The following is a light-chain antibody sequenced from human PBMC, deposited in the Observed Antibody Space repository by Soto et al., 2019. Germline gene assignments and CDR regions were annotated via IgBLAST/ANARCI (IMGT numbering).Light chain of an antibody. J-gene: IGKJ4*01. CDR1: QSISSY. CDR2: DAS. Sequence: EIVLTQSPATLYLSPGERATLSCRANQSISSYLAWYQQRPGQAPRLLMYDASNRATGIPARFSGSGSGTDFTLTISSREPEDFAVYYGQQRSDWPLTFGGGTKVEIK. V-gene: IGKV3-11*01. CDR3: QQRSDWPLT.